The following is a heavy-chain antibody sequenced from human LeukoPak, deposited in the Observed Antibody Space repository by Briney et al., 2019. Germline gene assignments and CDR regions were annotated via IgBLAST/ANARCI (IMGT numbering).Heavy chain of an antibody. D-gene: IGHD1-7*01. Sequence: PGRSLRLSCAASGFTFSRYGMHWVRQAPGKGLEWVTAISYDGSNKYYADSVKGRFTISRDNSKNTLYVQMNSLRAEDTAVYYCARAPYNWNFLFFDYWGQGTLVTVSS. J-gene: IGHJ4*02. CDR3: ARAPYNWNFLFFDY. CDR2: ISYDGSNK. V-gene: IGHV3-30*04. CDR1: GFTFSRYG.